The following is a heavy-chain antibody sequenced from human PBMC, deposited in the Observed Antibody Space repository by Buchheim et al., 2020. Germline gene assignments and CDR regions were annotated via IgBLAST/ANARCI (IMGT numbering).Heavy chain of an antibody. J-gene: IGHJ4*02. V-gene: IGHV3-23*04. CDR1: GFTFSSYA. CDR2: ISGTGDRT. Sequence: EVHMVESGGGLVQPGGSLRLSCAASGFTFSSYAMNWVRQAPGKGLEWVSAISGTGDRTYYADSVKGRFTISRDNSRNTLYLQMNSLRAEDTALYYCMKGEGHDSEPAGGQGTL. CDR3: MKGEGHDSEPA. D-gene: IGHD4-11*01.